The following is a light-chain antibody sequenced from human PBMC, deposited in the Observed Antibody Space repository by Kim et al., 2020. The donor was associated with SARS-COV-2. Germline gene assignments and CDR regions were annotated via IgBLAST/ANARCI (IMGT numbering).Light chain of an antibody. CDR2: EVS. J-gene: IGLJ2*01. Sequence: GQSITISCTGTSSDVGSYNLVSWYHQHPGKAPKLMIYEVSQRPSGVSNRFSGSKSGNTASLTISGLQAEDEADYYCCSYAGSSTLVFGGGTQLTVL. V-gene: IGLV2-23*02. CDR3: CSYAGSSTLV. CDR1: SSDVGSYNL.